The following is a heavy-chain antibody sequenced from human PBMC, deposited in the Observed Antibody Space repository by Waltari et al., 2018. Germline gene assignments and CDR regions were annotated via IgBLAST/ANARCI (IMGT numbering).Heavy chain of an antibody. CDR3: ARDRASYLSYYYYYMDV. Sequence: QVQLVESGGGVVQPGRSLRLSCAASGFTFSSYAMHWVRQAPGKGLEWVAVISYDGSNKYYADSVKGRFTISRDNSKNTLYLQMNSLRAEDTAVYYCARDRASYLSYYYYYMDVWGKGTTVTVSS. CDR2: ISYDGSNK. CDR1: GFTFSSYA. D-gene: IGHD1-26*01. J-gene: IGHJ6*03. V-gene: IGHV3-30-3*01.